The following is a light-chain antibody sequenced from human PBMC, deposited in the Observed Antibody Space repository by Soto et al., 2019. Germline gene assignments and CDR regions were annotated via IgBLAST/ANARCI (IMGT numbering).Light chain of an antibody. CDR3: SSYTTITTQV. Sequence: QSVLTQPASVSGSPGQSITISCTGTSSDVGSYNYVSWYQQHPGKAPKLMIYEVRNRPSGVSDRFSGSKSGKTASLTIFGLQAEDEDDYYCSSYTTITTQVFGGGTKLTVL. J-gene: IGLJ2*01. CDR1: SSDVGSYNY. V-gene: IGLV2-14*01. CDR2: EVR.